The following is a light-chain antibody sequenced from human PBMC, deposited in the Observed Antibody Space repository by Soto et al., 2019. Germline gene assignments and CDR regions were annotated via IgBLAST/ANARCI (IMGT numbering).Light chain of an antibody. CDR1: SSDVGSYNL. CDR2: EVS. J-gene: IGLJ2*01. CDR3: CSYAGSIYVV. Sequence: QSALTQPASVSGSPGQSITISCTGTSSDVGSYNLVSWYQQHPGKAPKLMIYEVSKRPSGVSNRFSGSKSGNTASLTISGLQAEDEADYYCCSYAGSIYVVFGGGTKLTVL. V-gene: IGLV2-23*02.